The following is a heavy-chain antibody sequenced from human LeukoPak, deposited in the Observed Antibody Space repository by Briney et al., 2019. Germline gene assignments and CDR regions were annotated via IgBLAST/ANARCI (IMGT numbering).Heavy chain of an antibody. CDR2: ISGSGGST. J-gene: IGHJ4*02. D-gene: IGHD1-14*01. Sequence: GGSLRLSCAASGFTFSSYAMSWVRQAPGKGLEWVSAISGSGGSTYYADSVKGRFTISRDNSKNTLYLQMNSLRAEDTAVYYCAKVCDSESSTPGPPGYDYWGQGTLSPSPQ. CDR3: AKVCDSESSTPGPPGYDY. CDR1: GFTFSSYA. V-gene: IGHV3-23*01.